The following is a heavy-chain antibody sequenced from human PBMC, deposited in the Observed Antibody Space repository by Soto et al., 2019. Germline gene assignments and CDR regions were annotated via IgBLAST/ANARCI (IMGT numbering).Heavy chain of an antibody. J-gene: IGHJ6*02. CDR2: INHSGST. Sequence: ASETLSLTCAVYGGSFSGYYWSWVRQPPGKGLEWIGEINHSGSTNYNPSLKSRVTISVDTSKNQFSLKPSSVTAADTAVYYCATGKVRRKGIGHSKIYYYGMDVWGQVTTVTVSS. V-gene: IGHV4-34*01. D-gene: IGHD3-10*01. CDR1: GGSFSGYY. CDR3: ATGKVRRKGIGHSKIYYYGMDV.